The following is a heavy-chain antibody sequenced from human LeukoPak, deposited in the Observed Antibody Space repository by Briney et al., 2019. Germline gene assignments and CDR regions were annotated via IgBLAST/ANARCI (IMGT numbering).Heavy chain of an antibody. CDR2: IYYSGST. V-gene: IGHV4-59*11. Sequence: SETLSLTCTVSGGSISSHYWSWIRQPPGKGLEWIGYIYYSGSTNYNPSLKSRVTISVDTSKNQFSLKLSSVTAADTAVYYCATSSRLRYFDWLLPFDYWGQGTLVTVSS. D-gene: IGHD3-9*01. CDR3: ATSSRLRYFDWLLPFDY. J-gene: IGHJ4*02. CDR1: GGSISSHY.